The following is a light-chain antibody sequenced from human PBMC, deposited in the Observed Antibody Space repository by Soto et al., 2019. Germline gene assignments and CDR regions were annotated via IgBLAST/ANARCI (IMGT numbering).Light chain of an antibody. CDR1: QDLTDW. CDR3: QQAKSFPPT. J-gene: IGKJ5*01. V-gene: IGKV1-12*01. Sequence: DIQMDHSPSSVSGSFGDRVGIGCRASQDLTDWLAVYQQEPGKAPKCLIYAASILQSGGPSRFSGSRFGTNFTPTITSLQPEDSATYFCQQAKSFPPTFGQGTRLEIK. CDR2: AAS.